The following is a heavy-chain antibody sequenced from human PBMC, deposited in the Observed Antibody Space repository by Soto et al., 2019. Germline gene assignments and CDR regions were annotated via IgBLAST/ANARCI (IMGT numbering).Heavy chain of an antibody. D-gene: IGHD5-18*01. CDR1: GGSISSYY. CDR3: AKDSGRIQLWLQDDY. V-gene: IGHV4-59*01. Sequence: SETLSLTCTVSGGSISSYYWSWIRQPPGKGLEWIGYIYYSGSTNYNPPLKSRVTISVDTSKNQFSLKLSSVTAADTAVYYCAKDSGRIQLWLQDDYWGQGTLVTVSS. CDR2: IYYSGST. J-gene: IGHJ4*02.